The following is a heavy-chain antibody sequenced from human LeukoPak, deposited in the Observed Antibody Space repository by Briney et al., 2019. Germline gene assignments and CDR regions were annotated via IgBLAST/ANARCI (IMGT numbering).Heavy chain of an antibody. D-gene: IGHD2-15*01. Sequence: PGGSLRLSCAASGFTFSSYAMSWVRQAPGKGLEWVSGIVGSGDITYYADSVRGRFTISRDNSKNTLYLQMNSPRAEDTAVYYCAKAPYSGSYYYGMDVWGQGTTVTVSS. V-gene: IGHV3-23*01. CDR3: AKAPYSGSYYYGMDV. CDR1: GFTFSSYA. CDR2: IVGSGDIT. J-gene: IGHJ6*02.